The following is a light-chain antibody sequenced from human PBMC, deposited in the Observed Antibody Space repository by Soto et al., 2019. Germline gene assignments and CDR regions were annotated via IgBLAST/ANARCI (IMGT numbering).Light chain of an antibody. CDR1: RGIGDR. CDR2: AAS. CDR3: QQYYSYPLIT. Sequence: DIQMTQSPSSLSAVVGDRVTITCRASRGIGDRLAWFQQKTGKAPQFLIQAASNLQSGVPSRFSGSGSGTEFILSINSLQSEDFATYYCQQYYSYPLITFGQGTRLEIK. V-gene: IGKV1D-16*01. J-gene: IGKJ5*01.